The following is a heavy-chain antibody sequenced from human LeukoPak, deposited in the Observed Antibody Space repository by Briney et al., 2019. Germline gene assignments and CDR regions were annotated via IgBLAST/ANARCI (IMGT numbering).Heavy chain of an antibody. Sequence: SETLSLTCGVSGGSFSGYYWSWIRQSPGKGLEWIGEINESGSTNYNPSLMSRVTISLDTSKNQFSLKLSSVTAADTAVYYCARGGRYCSGGSCYSSRGYYYYGMDVWGQGTTVTVSS. V-gene: IGHV4-34*01. D-gene: IGHD2-15*01. CDR1: GGSFSGYY. CDR2: INESGST. J-gene: IGHJ6*02. CDR3: ARGGRYCSGGSCYSSRGYYYYGMDV.